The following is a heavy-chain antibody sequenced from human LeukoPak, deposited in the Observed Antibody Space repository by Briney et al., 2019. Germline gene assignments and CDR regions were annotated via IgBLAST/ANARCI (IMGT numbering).Heavy chain of an antibody. D-gene: IGHD6-19*01. CDR1: GGSISPYY. V-gene: IGHV4-59*01. J-gene: IGHJ3*02. CDR3: ARGLPGYSGGDDAFDI. CDR2: IYYSGYT. Sequence: PSETLSLTCIVSGGSISPYYWTWIRQPPGKGLEWIGYIYYSGYTDYNPSLKGRVTISVDTSKNQLSLRLGSVTAADTAVCHCARGLPGYSGGDDAFDIWGQGTMVTVSS.